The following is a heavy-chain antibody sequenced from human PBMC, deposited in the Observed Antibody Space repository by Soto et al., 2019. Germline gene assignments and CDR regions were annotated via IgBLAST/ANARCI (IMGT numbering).Heavy chain of an antibody. CDR1: GGSISSYY. V-gene: IGHV4-59*01. J-gene: IGHJ6*02. Sequence: PSETLSLTCTVSGGSISSYYWSWIRQPPGKGLEWIGYIYYSGSTNYNPSLKSRVTISVDTSKNQFSLKLSSVTAADTAVYYCARGDISYYDFWSGSLDVWGQGTTVTVSS. CDR3: ARGDISYYDFWSGSLDV. CDR2: IYYSGST. D-gene: IGHD3-3*01.